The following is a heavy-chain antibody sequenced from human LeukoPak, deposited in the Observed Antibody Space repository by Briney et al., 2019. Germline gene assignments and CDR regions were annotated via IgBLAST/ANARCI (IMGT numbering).Heavy chain of an antibody. CDR2: INSDGSNT. Sequence: GGSLRLSCAASGFTFSNYWMHWVRHAPGKGLVWVSHINSDGSNTNYADSVKGRFTISRDNAKNTLYLQMNSLRAEDTAVYYCTDPFGDALDIWGQGTMVTVSS. CDR3: TDPFGDALDI. J-gene: IGHJ3*02. V-gene: IGHV3-74*01. CDR1: GFTFSNYW. D-gene: IGHD3-3*01.